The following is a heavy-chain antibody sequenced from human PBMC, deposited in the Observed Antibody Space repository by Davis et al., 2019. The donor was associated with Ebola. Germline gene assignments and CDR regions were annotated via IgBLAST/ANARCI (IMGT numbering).Heavy chain of an antibody. V-gene: IGHV3-30*18. CDR3: AKDQRSITIFGVVPTMDV. J-gene: IGHJ6*03. Sequence: GESLKISCAASGFTFSTYGMHWVRQAPGKGLEWVAVISYDGSNKYYADSVKGRFTISRDNSKNTLYLQMNSLRAEDTAVYYCAKDQRSITIFGVVPTMDVWGKGTTVTVSS. CDR2: ISYDGSNK. D-gene: IGHD3-3*01. CDR1: GFTFSTYG.